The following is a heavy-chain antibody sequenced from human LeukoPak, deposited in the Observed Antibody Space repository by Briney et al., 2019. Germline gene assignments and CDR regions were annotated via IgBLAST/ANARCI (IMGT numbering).Heavy chain of an antibody. D-gene: IGHD2-15*01. CDR1: GFTFSSYS. Sequence: PGGSLRLSCAASGFTFSSYSMNWVRQAPGKGLEWVSRISNDGSSSIYADSVKGRFTISRDNAKNTLYLQMSSLRAEDTAVYFCVRGYSFGPYGMDVWGQGTTVTVSS. CDR2: ISNDGSSS. V-gene: IGHV3-74*01. J-gene: IGHJ6*02. CDR3: VRGYSFGPYGMDV.